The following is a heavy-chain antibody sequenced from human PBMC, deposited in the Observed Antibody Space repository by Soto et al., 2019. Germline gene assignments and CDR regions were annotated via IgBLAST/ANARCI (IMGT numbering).Heavy chain of an antibody. V-gene: IGHV4-34*01. CDR3: TRGRPPRF. CDR2: IDHTGTT. CDR1: GESFSGYY. Sequence: PSETLSLTCAVSGESFSGYYWSWIRLSPGKGLEWIGDIDHTGTTHYNPSLKNRVTILVDRSKKHFSLSLTSVTTADTAEYFCTRGRPPRFWGQGTPVTVS. J-gene: IGHJ4*02.